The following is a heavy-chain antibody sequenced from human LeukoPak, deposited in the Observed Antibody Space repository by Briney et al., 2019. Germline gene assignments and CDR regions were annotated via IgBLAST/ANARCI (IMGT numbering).Heavy chain of an antibody. Sequence: SETLSLTCTVSGGSISSSSYYWGWIRQPPGKGLEWIGSTYYSGSTYYNPSLKSRVTISVDTSKNQFSLKLSSVTAADTAVYYCARLALAYCGGDCYSGLFDYWGQGTLVTVSS. CDR2: TYYSGST. CDR1: GGSISSSSYY. J-gene: IGHJ4*02. D-gene: IGHD2-21*02. V-gene: IGHV4-39*01. CDR3: ARLALAYCGGDCYSGLFDY.